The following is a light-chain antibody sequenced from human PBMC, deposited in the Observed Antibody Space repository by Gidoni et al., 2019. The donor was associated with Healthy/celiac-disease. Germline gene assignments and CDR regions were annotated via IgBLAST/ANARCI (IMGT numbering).Light chain of an antibody. CDR2: GAS. Sequence: EIVLTQSPGTLSLSPGERATLSCRASQSVSSSYLAWYQQKPGQAPRLLIYGASSRATGIPDRFSGSGSGTDFTLTISRLEPEDFAVYYCQQYGSSPGIGQXTRLEIK. CDR3: QQYGSSPG. J-gene: IGKJ5*01. V-gene: IGKV3-20*01. CDR1: QSVSSSY.